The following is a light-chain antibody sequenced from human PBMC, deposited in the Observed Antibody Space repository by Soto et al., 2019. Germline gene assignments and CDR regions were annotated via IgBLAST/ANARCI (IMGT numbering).Light chain of an antibody. V-gene: IGKV3-20*01. CDR2: GAS. CDR1: QSVDSRF. J-gene: IGKJ1*01. CDR3: QENDSSLT. Sequence: EIVLTQSPGSLSLSPGERATLSCRASQSVDSRFFAWYQQRPGQAPRLLICGASRRATGIPDRFTGSGSGTDFTLTISRLEPEDFAVYYCQENDSSLTFGLGTKVEIK.